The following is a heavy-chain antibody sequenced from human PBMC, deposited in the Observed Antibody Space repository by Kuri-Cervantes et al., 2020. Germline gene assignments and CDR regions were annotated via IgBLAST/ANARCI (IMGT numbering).Heavy chain of an antibody. V-gene: IGHV4-31*03. J-gene: IGHJ5*02. Sequence: SETLSLTCTVSGGSISSGGYYWSWIRQHPGKGLEWIGYVYYSGSTYYNPSLKSRVTISVDTSKNQFSLKLSSVTAADTAVYYCARDSAEDWFDPWGQGTLVTVSS. CDR1: GGSISSGGYY. CDR3: ARDSAEDWFDP. CDR2: VYYSGST.